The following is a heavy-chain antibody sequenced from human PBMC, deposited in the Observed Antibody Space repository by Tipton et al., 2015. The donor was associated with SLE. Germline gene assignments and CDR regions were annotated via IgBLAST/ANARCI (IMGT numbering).Heavy chain of an antibody. CDR2: FYFSSST. CDR1: GGSITSGGYY. Sequence: LRLSCSVSGGSITSGGYYWTWIRQHPGKGLEWIGYFYFSSSTSYNPSLKSRVTISVDTSKNQFSLKLTSVTAADTAVYYCARQRTLFFDYWGQGTLVTVSS. V-gene: IGHV4-31*02. CDR3: ARQRTLFFDY. D-gene: IGHD2-2*01. J-gene: IGHJ4*02.